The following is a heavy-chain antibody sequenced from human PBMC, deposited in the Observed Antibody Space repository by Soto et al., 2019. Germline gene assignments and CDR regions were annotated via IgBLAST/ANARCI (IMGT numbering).Heavy chain of an antibody. CDR1: GYTFNTYG. Sequence: ASVKFSCKASGYTFNTYGITWVRQAPGQGLEWMGWINPYNGNTKFEQNFQDRVIMTTATSTSTAFMELASLRTDDTAVYYCARGCISVTTRLCYWGQGTLVTVSS. CDR3: ARGCISVTTRLCY. CDR2: INPYNGNT. D-gene: IGHD2-8*01. V-gene: IGHV1-18*01. J-gene: IGHJ4*02.